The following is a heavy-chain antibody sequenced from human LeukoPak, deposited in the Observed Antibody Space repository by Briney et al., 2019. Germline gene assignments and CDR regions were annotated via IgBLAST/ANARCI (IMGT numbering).Heavy chain of an antibody. J-gene: IGHJ4*02. V-gene: IGHV3-23*01. Sequence: GGSLRLSCAVSGITLCNYRLSWLRQAPGKGLEWVAGLSGSGGGTNYADSVQGRLTISRDNPKNTLYLQMNTLRAEDTAVYFCAKRGVVIRVFLVGFHKEAYYFDSWGQGALVTVSS. CDR1: GITLCNYR. CDR2: LSGSGGGT. D-gene: IGHD3-10*01. CDR3: AKRGVVIRVFLVGFHKEAYYFDS.